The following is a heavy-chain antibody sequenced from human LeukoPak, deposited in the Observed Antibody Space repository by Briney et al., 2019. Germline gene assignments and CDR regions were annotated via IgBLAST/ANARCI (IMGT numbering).Heavy chain of an antibody. D-gene: IGHD5-12*01. Sequence: SETLSLTCTVSGGSISSGGYYWSWIRQHPGKGLEWIGYIYYSGSTYYNPSLKSRVTISVDTSKNQFSLKLSSVTAADTAVYYCARDWRSGGYDVLDYRGQGTLVTVSS. V-gene: IGHV4-31*03. CDR1: GGSISSGGYY. J-gene: IGHJ4*02. CDR2: IYYSGST. CDR3: ARDWRSGGYDVLDY.